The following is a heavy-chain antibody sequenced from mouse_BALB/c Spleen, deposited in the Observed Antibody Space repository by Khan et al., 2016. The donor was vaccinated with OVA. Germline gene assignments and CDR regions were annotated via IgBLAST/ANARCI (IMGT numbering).Heavy chain of an antibody. J-gene: IGHJ2*01. Sequence: EVKLEESGPGLVKPSQSLSLTCIVTGYSITSGYAWNWIRQFPGNKLEWMGYISYSGGTSYNPSLKSRISITRDTSKNQFFLQLNSVTTEDTATYYCARGNYYGYYFDYWGQGTPLTVSS. CDR1: GYSITSGYA. CDR2: ISYSGGT. D-gene: IGHD1-1*01. CDR3: ARGNYYGYYFDY. V-gene: IGHV3-2*02.